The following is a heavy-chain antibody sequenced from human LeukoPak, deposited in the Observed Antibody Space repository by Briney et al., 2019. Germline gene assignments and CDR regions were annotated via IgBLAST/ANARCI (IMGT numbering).Heavy chain of an antibody. CDR3: AKYTSGSFHDAFDI. V-gene: IGHV3-23*01. D-gene: IGHD1-26*01. CDR1: GFTFSSYG. CDR2: ISGSGGST. Sequence: PGGSLRLSCAASGFTFSSYGISWVRQAPGKGLEWVSGISGSGGSTYYADSVKGRFTISRDNSKNTLYLQMNSLRAEDTAVYYCAKYTSGSFHDAFDIWGQGTMVTVSS. J-gene: IGHJ3*02.